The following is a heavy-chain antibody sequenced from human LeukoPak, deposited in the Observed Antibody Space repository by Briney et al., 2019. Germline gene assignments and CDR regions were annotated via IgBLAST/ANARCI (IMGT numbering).Heavy chain of an antibody. D-gene: IGHD3-3*01. CDR2: IYHSGST. J-gene: IGHJ4*02. CDR1: GYSIRSGDY. CDR3: ARAPNYDFWSGYLDY. Sequence: SETLSLTCTVSGYSIRSGDYWGWIRQPPGKGREWIGNIYHSGSTYYNPSLKSRVIISVDTSKNHFSLKLSSVTAADTAVYYCARAPNYDFWSGYLDYWGQGTLVTVSS. V-gene: IGHV4-38-2*02.